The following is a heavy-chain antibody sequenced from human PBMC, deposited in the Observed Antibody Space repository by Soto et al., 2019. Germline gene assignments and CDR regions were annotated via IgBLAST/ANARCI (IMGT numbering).Heavy chain of an antibody. Sequence: SETLSLTCTVSGGSISSSSYYWGWIRQPPGKGLEWIGSIYYSGSTYYNPSLKSRVTISVDTSKHQFSLKLSSVTAADTAVYYCATLHLGGNNWFDPWGQGTLVTVSS. CDR2: IYYSGST. D-gene: IGHD3-16*01. CDR3: ATLHLGGNNWFDP. V-gene: IGHV4-39*01. J-gene: IGHJ5*02. CDR1: GGSISSSSYY.